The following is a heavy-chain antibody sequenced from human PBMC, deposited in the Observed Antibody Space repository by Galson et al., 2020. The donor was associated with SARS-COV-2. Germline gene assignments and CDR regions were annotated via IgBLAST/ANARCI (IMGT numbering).Heavy chain of an antibody. J-gene: IGHJ5*02. CDR3: AREGITMVRGVRSWFDP. Sequence: ASVKVFCKASGYTFTGYYMHWVRQAPGQGPERTGWTNPTSGGTNYAQKFQGRVTMTRDTSISTAYMELSRLRSDDTAVYYCAREGITMVRGVRSWFDPWGQGTLVTVSS. CDR1: GYTFTGYY. D-gene: IGHD3-10*01. CDR2: TNPTSGGT. V-gene: IGHV1-2*02.